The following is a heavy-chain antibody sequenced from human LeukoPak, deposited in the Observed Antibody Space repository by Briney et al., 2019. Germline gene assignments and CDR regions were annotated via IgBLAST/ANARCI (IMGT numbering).Heavy chain of an antibody. V-gene: IGHV3-33*01. CDR3: ARALWPYYFDY. J-gene: IGHJ4*02. CDR2: IRYDGSNE. CDR1: GFTFSSYG. D-gene: IGHD2-21*01. Sequence: GGSLRLSCAASGFTFSSYGMHWVRQAPGKGPEWVAIIRYDGSNEYYADSVKGRFTISRDNSKNTLYLQMNSLRAEDTAVYYCARALWPYYFDYWGQGTLVTVSS.